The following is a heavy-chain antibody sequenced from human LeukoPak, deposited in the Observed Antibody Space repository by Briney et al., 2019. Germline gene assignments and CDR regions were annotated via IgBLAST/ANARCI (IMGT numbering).Heavy chain of an antibody. J-gene: IGHJ6*03. D-gene: IGHD5-18*01. CDR3: AWGQLWSLGDYYMDV. CDR2: ISYDGSNK. V-gene: IGHV3-30*04. Sequence: PGRSLRLSCAASGFTFSSYAMHWVRQAPGKGLEWVAVISYDGSNKYYADSVKGRFTISRDNSKNTLYLQMNSLRAEDTAVYYCAWGQLWSLGDYYMDVCGKGTTVTVSS. CDR1: GFTFSSYA.